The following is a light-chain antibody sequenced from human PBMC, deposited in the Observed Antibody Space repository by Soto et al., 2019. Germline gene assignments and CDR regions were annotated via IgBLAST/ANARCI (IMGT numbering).Light chain of an antibody. CDR3: QSYDSSLSGGV. V-gene: IGLV1-40*01. J-gene: IGLJ2*01. CDR2: GTR. Sequence: QSVLTQPPSVSGAPGQRVTISCTGSSSNVGTAYGVHWYKQLPGTAPTLLIYGTRNRPSGVPDRFSGSKSGTSASLAITGLQAEDEADYYCQSYDSSLSGGVFGGGTQLTVL. CDR1: SSNVGTAYG.